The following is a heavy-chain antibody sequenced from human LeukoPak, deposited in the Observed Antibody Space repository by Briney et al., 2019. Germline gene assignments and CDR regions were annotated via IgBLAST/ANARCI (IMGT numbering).Heavy chain of an antibody. Sequence: PGGSLRLSCAASGFTFSSYIMNWVRQAPGKGLEWVSYISSSGSTIYYADSVKGRFTISRDNAKNSLYLQMNSLRAEDTAVYYCARGDDILTGYLRGQLDIWGQGTMVTVSS. D-gene: IGHD3-9*01. CDR1: GFTFSSYI. V-gene: IGHV3-48*04. CDR2: ISSSGSTI. CDR3: ARGDDILTGYLRGQLDI. J-gene: IGHJ3*02.